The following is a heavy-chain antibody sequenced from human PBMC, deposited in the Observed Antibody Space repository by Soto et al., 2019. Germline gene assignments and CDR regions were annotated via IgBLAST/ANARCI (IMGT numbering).Heavy chain of an antibody. CDR1: GFTFSNAW. Sequence: GSPRLSCAAPGFTFSNAWMSWVRPAPGKGLEWVGRIKSKTDGGTTDYAAPVKGRFTISRDDSKNTLYLQMNSLKTEDTAVYYCTTDHPLTVTTPFDIWGQGTMVTV. CDR3: TTDHPLTVTTPFDI. J-gene: IGHJ3*02. D-gene: IGHD4-17*01. CDR2: IKSKTDGGTT. V-gene: IGHV3-15*01.